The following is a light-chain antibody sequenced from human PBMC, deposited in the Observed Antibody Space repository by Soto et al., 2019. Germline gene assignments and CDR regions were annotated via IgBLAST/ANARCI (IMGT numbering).Light chain of an antibody. Sequence: DIVLTQTPLSSPVTLGQPASISCRSSQSLVHSNGNTYLSWLQQRPGQPPRPLIYQISNRFSGVPDRFSGSGAGTDFTLKISRVEAEDVGIYYCMQATQFSLPTLGGGTKVEIE. J-gene: IGKJ4*01. CDR3: MQATQFSLPT. V-gene: IGKV2-24*01. CDR2: QIS. CDR1: QSLVHSNGNTY.